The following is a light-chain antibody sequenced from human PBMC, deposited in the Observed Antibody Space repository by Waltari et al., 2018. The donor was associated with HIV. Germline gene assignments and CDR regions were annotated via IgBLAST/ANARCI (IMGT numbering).Light chain of an antibody. CDR3: QQYGTSPYT. Sequence: ENVLTQSPGTLSLSPGERATLSCRASRSVSSNYLTWYQQRPGQAPRPLIYAASTRATAIPDRFSGSGSGTDFTLTISRLEPEDFAVYYCQQYGTSPYTFGQGTKVEI. V-gene: IGKV3-20*01. CDR2: AAS. J-gene: IGKJ2*01. CDR1: RSVSSNY.